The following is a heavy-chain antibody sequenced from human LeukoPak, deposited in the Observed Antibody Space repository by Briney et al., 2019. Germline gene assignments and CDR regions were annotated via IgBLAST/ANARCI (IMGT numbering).Heavy chain of an antibody. Sequence: GESLKISCKGSGYSFTSYWISWVRQMPGKGLEWMGRIDPSDSYTNYSPSFQGHVTISADKSISTAYLQWSSLKASDTAMYYCARHYYYGSGSYYTGDIWGQGTVVTVSS. CDR2: IDPSDSYT. CDR1: GYSFTSYW. V-gene: IGHV5-10-1*01. D-gene: IGHD3-10*01. CDR3: ARHYYYGSGSYYTGDI. J-gene: IGHJ3*02.